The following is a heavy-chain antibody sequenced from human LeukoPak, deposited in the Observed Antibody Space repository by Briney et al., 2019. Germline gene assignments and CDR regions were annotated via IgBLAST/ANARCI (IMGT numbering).Heavy chain of an antibody. Sequence: PGGSLRLSCAASGFTFSTYAMSWVRQAPGKGLEWVSDISGSGGSTYYADSVKGRFTISRDDSKNTLYLQMNSLRAEDTAVYYCAKGTLCSSTSCYQNNWFDPWGQGTLVTVSP. CDR3: AKGTLCSSTSCYQNNWFDP. D-gene: IGHD2-2*01. V-gene: IGHV3-23*01. CDR1: GFTFSTYA. J-gene: IGHJ5*02. CDR2: ISGSGGST.